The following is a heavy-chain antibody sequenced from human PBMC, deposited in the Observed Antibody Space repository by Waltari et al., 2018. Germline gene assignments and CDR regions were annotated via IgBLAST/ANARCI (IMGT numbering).Heavy chain of an antibody. J-gene: IGHJ4*02. CDR1: GYTLTELS. CDR2: FDPEDGET. CDR3: ATSIESGYSFDY. V-gene: IGHV1-24*01. D-gene: IGHD6-13*01. Sequence: QVQMVQSGAEVKKPGASVKVSCKVSGYTLTELSMHWLRQAPGKGLEWMGGFDPEDGETIYAQKFQGRVTMTEDTSTDTAYMELSSLRSEDTAVYYCATSIESGYSFDYWGQGTLVTVSS.